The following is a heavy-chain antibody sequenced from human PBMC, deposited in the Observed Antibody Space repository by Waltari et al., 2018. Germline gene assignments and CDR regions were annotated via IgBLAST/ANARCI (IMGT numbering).Heavy chain of an antibody. D-gene: IGHD4-17*01. CDR1: GGSLSSYY. V-gene: IGHV4-59*01. Sequence: QVQLQESGPGLVKPSETLSLTCTVSGGSLSSYYWSWIRQPPGKGLEWIGYIYYSGSTNYNPSLKSRVTISVDTSKNQFSLKLSSVTAADTAVYYCARGGGLYGDYMGSSISGPWGQGTLVTVSS. J-gene: IGHJ5*02. CDR2: IYYSGST. CDR3: ARGGGLYGDYMGSSISGP.